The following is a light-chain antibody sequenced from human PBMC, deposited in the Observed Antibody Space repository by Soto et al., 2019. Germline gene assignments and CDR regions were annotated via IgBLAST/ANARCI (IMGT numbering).Light chain of an antibody. J-gene: IGKJ5*01. Sequence: DIQMTQKPSSLSASIGDRVTITCQASQNITNNLSWYQQKPGKAPNLLIYHASKLAKGVTSRFSGSGSGTDFSFIITSLQREDLATYYCQQYYGLPPLTFGQGRRLEIK. CDR2: HAS. V-gene: IGKV1-33*01. CDR1: QNITNN. CDR3: QQYYGLPPLT.